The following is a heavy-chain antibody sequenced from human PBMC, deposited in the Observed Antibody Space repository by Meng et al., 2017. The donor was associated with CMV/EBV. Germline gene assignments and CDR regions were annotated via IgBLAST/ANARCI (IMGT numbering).Heavy chain of an antibody. J-gene: IGHJ4*01. Sequence: VQLVQSGVEVKKPGASVKASCKASGYTFTGYGISWVRQAPGQGLEWMGWISVYNGHTNFAQNLQGRVTMTTDTSTSTAYVELRSLRSDDTAIYYCARGVPLGIIYSFDYWGQGTLVTVSS. D-gene: IGHD2-21*01. CDR3: ARGVPLGIIYSFDY. CDR1: GYTFTGYG. V-gene: IGHV1-18*01. CDR2: ISVYNGHT.